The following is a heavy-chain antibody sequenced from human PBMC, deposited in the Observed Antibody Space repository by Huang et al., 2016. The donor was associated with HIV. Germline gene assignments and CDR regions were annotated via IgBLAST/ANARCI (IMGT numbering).Heavy chain of an antibody. D-gene: IGHD3-22*01. CDR1: GFTFSSYW. CDR3: VRDPRIQSWLNYFDY. Sequence: EVQLVESGGGLVQPGGSLRLSCAASGFTFSSYWMHWVRQAPGKGVVWVSRINSDGSSSGYAYSVKGRFTISRDNAKNTLYLQMNSLRAEDTAVYYCVRDPRIQSWLNYFDYWGQGTLVSVSS. V-gene: IGHV3-74*01. CDR2: INSDGSSS. J-gene: IGHJ4*02.